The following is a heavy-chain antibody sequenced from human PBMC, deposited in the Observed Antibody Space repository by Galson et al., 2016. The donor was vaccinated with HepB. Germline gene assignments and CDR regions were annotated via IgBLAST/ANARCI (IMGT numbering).Heavy chain of an antibody. CDR3: ARDLHDTRGVTEAPGGPDFDY. CDR2: INQDGTEK. J-gene: IGHJ4*02. D-gene: IGHD3-22*01. V-gene: IGHV3-7*03. Sequence: SLRLSCAASGFTFHAYWMSWVRQAPEKGLEWVANINQDGTEKYSVDSVKGRFTISRDNAKNSLYLQMNTLRAEDTAVYYCARDLHDTRGVTEAPGGPDFDYWGQGTLVTVSS. CDR1: GFTFHAYW.